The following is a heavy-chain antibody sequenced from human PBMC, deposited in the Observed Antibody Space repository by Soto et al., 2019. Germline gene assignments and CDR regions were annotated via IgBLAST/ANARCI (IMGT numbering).Heavy chain of an antibody. Sequence: EVQLLESGGGLVQPGGSLRRSCGASGFTFNSYSMNWVRQAPGNGLEWVSYISSSSTTKYYTDSVKGRFTISRDNAKNSLYLQTNCLRDDDPAVYYCAIHSSGWENWFAPWGQGTLVTVSS. J-gene: IGHJ5*02. CDR1: GFTFNSYS. CDR3: AIHSSGWENWFAP. V-gene: IGHV3-48*02. D-gene: IGHD6-19*01. CDR2: ISSSSTTK.